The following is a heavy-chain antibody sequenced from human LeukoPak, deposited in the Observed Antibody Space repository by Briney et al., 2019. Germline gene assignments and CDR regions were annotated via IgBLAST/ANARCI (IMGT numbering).Heavy chain of an antibody. V-gene: IGHV4-61*01. J-gene: IGHJ5*02. CDR1: GGSISSSSYY. CDR2: IYYSGST. D-gene: IGHD6-13*01. CDR3: ARDGAGYSSSPTDP. Sequence: SETLSLTCTVSGGSISSSSYYWSWIRQPPGKGLEWIGYIYYSGSTNYNPSLKSRVTISVDTSKNQFSLKLSSVTAADTAVYYCARDGAGYSSSPTDPWGQGTLVTVSS.